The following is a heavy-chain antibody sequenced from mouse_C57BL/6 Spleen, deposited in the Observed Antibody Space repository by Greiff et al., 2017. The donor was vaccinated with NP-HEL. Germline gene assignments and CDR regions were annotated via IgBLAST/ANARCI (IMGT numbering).Heavy chain of an antibody. CDR3: ARGTAQATSFDY. D-gene: IGHD3-2*02. V-gene: IGHV1-18*01. Sequence: EVQLQQSGPELVKPGASVKIPCKASGYTFTDYNMDWVKQSNGKSLEWIGDINPNNGGTIYNQKFKGKATLTVDKSSSTAYMELRSLTSEDTAVYYWARGTAQATSFDYWGQGTTLTVSS. CDR1: GYTFTDYN. CDR2: INPNNGGT. J-gene: IGHJ2*01.